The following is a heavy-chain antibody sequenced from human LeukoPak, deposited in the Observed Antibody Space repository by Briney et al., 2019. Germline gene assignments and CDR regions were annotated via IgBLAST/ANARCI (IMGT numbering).Heavy chain of an antibody. Sequence: GGSLRLSCAASGFTFSSYWMSWVRRAPGKGLEWVANIKQDGSEKYYVDSVKGRFTISRDNAKNSLYLQMNSLRAEDTAVYYCARVVRGRNYYYYYMDVWGKGTTVTVSS. D-gene: IGHD3-10*01. CDR1: GFTFSSYW. J-gene: IGHJ6*03. CDR3: ARVVRGRNYYYYYMDV. CDR2: IKQDGSEK. V-gene: IGHV3-7*01.